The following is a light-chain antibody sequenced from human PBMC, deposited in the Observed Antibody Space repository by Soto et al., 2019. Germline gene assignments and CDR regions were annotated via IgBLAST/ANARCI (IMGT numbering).Light chain of an antibody. Sequence: DIQMTQSPSSVFASVGDRVTLTCRASQGIGDRLAWYQQKPGKVPQLLIYFASTLGSGVPSRFSGSGSGTDFILTINTLQADDFATYYCLHTYSFPRTFGQGTKVDIK. CDR1: QGIGDR. CDR3: LHTYSFPRT. CDR2: FAS. J-gene: IGKJ1*01. V-gene: IGKV1-12*01.